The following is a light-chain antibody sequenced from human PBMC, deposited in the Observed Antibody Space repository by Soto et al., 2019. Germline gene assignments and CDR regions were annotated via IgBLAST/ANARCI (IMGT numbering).Light chain of an antibody. Sequence: QSVLTQPPSVSGAPGQRITISCTGSSSNIGAGYDVHWYRQLPGTAPKLLIFADTKRPSGVPDRFSGSKSGTSASLAITGLQAEDEADYYCQSYDSSLSGWVFGGGTKLTVL. J-gene: IGLJ3*02. CDR3: QSYDSSLSGWV. CDR2: ADT. V-gene: IGLV1-40*01. CDR1: SSNIGAGYD.